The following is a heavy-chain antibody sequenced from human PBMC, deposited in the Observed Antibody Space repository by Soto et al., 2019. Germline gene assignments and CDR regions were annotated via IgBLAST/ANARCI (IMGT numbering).Heavy chain of an antibody. CDR2: IGFDGIIK. D-gene: IGHD3-10*01. CDR3: ARDLFRGTPDYFDY. CDR1: GFTFSSYP. Sequence: QVQLVESGGGVVQPGTSLRLSCAASGFTFSSYPFHWVRQAPGKGLEWVAVIGFDGIIKLYADSVKGRFTISRDDSKNTLYLQMNSLRDEDTAVYYCARDLFRGTPDYFDYWGQGTLGTVSS. J-gene: IGHJ4*02. V-gene: IGHV3-30*04.